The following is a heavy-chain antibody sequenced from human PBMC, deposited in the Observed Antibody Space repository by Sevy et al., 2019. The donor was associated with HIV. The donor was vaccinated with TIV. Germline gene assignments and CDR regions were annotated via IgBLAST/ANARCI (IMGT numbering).Heavy chain of an antibody. J-gene: IGHJ4*02. CDR1: GGTFSSYA. CDR3: VRGPNGSYLLYYFDN. D-gene: IGHD3-10*01. Sequence: ASVKVSCKASGGTFSSYAISWVRQAPGQGLEWLGGIIPMFGTANYAQKFQGRVIITADESTSTVYMELSSLKSGDTAVYYCVRGPNGSYLLYYFDNWGQGTLVTVS. V-gene: IGHV1-69*13. CDR2: IIPMFGTA.